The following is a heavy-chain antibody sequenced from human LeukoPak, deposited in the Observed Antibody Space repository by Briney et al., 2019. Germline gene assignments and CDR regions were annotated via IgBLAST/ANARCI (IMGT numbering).Heavy chain of an antibody. J-gene: IGHJ5*02. D-gene: IGHD2-2*01. V-gene: IGHV1-24*01. CDR1: GYTLTELS. Sequence: ASVKVSCKVSGYTLTELSMHWVRQAPGKGLEWMGGFDPEDGETIYAQKFQGRVTMTRDTSISTAYMELSRLRSDDTAVYYCARAPIPAAKAYNWFDPWGQGTLVTVSS. CDR2: FDPEDGET. CDR3: ARAPIPAAKAYNWFDP.